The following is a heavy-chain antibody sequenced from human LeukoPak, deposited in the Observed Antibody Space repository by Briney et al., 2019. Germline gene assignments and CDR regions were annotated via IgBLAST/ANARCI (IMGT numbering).Heavy chain of an antibody. CDR1: SGSISSGGCY. V-gene: IGHV4-31*03. J-gene: IGHJ6*03. Sequence: PSQTLSLTCTVSSGSISSGGCYWSWIRHLPGKGLEWIVYIYSSGTTYYNPSLNSRVSISLDTSKNQFSLKLTSVTAEDTAIYYCASRCGDYYNYFYYYMDVWGKGTTVTVSS. CDR3: ASRCGDYYNYFYYYMDV. D-gene: IGHD4-17*01. CDR2: IYSSGTT.